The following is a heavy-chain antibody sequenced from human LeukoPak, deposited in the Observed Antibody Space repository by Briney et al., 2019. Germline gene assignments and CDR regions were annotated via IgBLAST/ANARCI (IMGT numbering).Heavy chain of an antibody. V-gene: IGHV3-53*01. J-gene: IGHJ6*02. CDR1: GFTVSSNY. CDR3: ARDQSPLTVTTVVADYYGMDV. D-gene: IGHD4-23*01. CDR2: IYSGGST. Sequence: HPGGSLRLSCAASGFTVSSNYMSWVRQAPGKGLEWVSVIYSGGSTYYADSVKGRFTISRDNSKNTLYLQMNSLRAEDTAVYYCARDQSPLTVTTVVADYYGMDVWGQGTTVTVSS.